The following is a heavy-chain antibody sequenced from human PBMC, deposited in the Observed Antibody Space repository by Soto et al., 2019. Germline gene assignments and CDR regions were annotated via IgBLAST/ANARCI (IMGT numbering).Heavy chain of an antibody. CDR1: GFPFSSYA. J-gene: IGHJ4*02. CDR2: ISGSGGST. Sequence: GGSLRLSCAASGFPFSSYAMSWVRQAPGKGLEWVSAISGSGGSTYYADSVKGRFTISRDNSKNTLYLQMNSLRAEDTAVYYCAKGMVYVDYGDSDPYFDYWGQGTLVTVSS. CDR3: AKGMVYVDYGDSDPYFDY. V-gene: IGHV3-23*01. D-gene: IGHD4-17*01.